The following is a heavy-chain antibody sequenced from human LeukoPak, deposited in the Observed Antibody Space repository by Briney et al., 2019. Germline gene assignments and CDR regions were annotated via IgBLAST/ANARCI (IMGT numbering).Heavy chain of an antibody. J-gene: IGHJ6*02. Sequence: ASVKVSCKASGYTFTSYGISWVRQAPGQGLEWMGWISAYNGNTNYAQKLQGRVTVTTDTSTSTAYMELRSLRSDDTAVYYCARDDSSGSYYGMDVWGQGTTVTVSS. CDR1: GYTFTSYG. CDR2: ISAYNGNT. V-gene: IGHV1-18*01. CDR3: ARDDSSGSYYGMDV. D-gene: IGHD3-22*01.